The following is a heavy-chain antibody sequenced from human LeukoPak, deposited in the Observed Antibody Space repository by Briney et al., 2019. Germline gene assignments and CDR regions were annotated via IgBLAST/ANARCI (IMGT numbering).Heavy chain of an antibody. J-gene: IGHJ4*02. D-gene: IGHD4-23*01. CDR2: ISGSGGST. CDR3: AKVLRYGGNDGVKTSLYYFDY. V-gene: IGHV3-23*01. Sequence: GGSLRLSCAASGFTVSSNYMSWVRQAPGKGLEWVSAISGSGGSTYYADSVKGRFTISRDNSKNTLYLQMNSLRAEDTAVYYCAKVLRYGGNDGVKTSLYYFDYWGQGTLVTVSS. CDR1: GFTVSSNY.